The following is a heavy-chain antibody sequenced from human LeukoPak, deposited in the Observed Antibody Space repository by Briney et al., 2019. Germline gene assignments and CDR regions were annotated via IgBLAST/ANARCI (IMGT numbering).Heavy chain of an antibody. CDR3: ASTTPVTTVVT. J-gene: IGHJ4*02. V-gene: IGHV4-34*01. CDR2: INHSGST. Sequence: SETLSLTCAVYGGSFSGYYWSWIRQPPGKGLEWIGEINHSGSTNYNQSLKSRVTISVDTSKNQFSLKLSSVTAADTAVYYCASTTPVTTVVTWGQGTLVTVSS. CDR1: GGSFSGYY. D-gene: IGHD4-23*01.